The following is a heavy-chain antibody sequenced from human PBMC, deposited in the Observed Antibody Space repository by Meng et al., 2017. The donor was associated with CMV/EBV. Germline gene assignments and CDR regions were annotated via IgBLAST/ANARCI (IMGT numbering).Heavy chain of an antibody. CDR2: IRYDGSNK. CDR1: GFTFSSYG. V-gene: IGHV3-30*02. D-gene: IGHD4-11*01. CDR3: AKVMTTVTTPLGY. J-gene: IGHJ4*02. Sequence: GESLKISCAASGFTFSSYGMHWVRQAPGKGLEWVAFIRYDGSNKYYADSVKGRFTISRENSKNTLYLQMNSLRAEDTAEYYCAKVMTTVTTPLGYWGQGTLVTVSS.